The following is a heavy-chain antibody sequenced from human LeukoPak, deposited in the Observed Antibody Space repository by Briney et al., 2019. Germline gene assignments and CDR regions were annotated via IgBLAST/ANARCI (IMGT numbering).Heavy chain of an antibody. J-gene: IGHJ4*02. D-gene: IGHD3-16*02. V-gene: IGHV3-23*01. CDR3: AKHLQKMSESADRFSPFDY. Sequence: GGSLRLSCAASGFIFRNYAMSWVRQAPGRGLDWVSSIDNSGGRTFCADSVKGRFNFSRDNSRNTLYLQVNSLRVEDTAVYYCAKHLQKMSESADRFSPFDYWGQGTLVTVPS. CDR2: IDNSGGRT. CDR1: GFIFRNYA.